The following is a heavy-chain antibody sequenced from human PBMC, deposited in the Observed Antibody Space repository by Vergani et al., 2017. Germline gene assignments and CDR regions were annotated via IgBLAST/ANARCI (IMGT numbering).Heavy chain of an antibody. V-gene: IGHV1-69*06. CDR1: GGTFSSYA. D-gene: IGHD2-15*01. CDR2: IIPIFGTA. Sequence: QVQLVQSGAEVKKPGSSVKVSCKASGGTFSSYAISWVRQAPGQGLEWMGGIIPIFGTANYAQKFQGRVTITADKSTSTAYMELSSLRSEDTAVYYCARLGYCSGGSCYGGGDYYYGMDVWGQGTTVTVSS. J-gene: IGHJ6*02. CDR3: ARLGYCSGGSCYGGGDYYYGMDV.